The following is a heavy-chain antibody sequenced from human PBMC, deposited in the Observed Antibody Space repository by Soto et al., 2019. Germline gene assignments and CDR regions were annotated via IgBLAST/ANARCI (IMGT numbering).Heavy chain of an antibody. CDR1: GGTFSSYT. Sequence: QVQLVQSGAEVKKPGSSVKVSCKASGGTFSSYTINWVRQAPGPGLEWMGGIIPMFGTTDYAEKFQGRVTITADESTSTAYMELTGLRSEDTAFYYCARDGAGMGANSDYWGQGTLVTVSS. D-gene: IGHD1-26*01. CDR2: IIPMFGTT. J-gene: IGHJ4*02. CDR3: ARDGAGMGANSDY. V-gene: IGHV1-69*12.